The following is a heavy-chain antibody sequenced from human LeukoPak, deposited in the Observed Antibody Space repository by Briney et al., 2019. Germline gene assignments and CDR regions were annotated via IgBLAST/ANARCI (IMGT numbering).Heavy chain of an antibody. D-gene: IGHD2-2*01. CDR1: GFTVSSNY. V-gene: IGHV3-53*01. CDR2: IYSGGNT. CDR3: ARGYSSSWVDY. J-gene: IGHJ4*02. Sequence: GGSLRLPCAASGFTVSSNYMNWVRQAPGKGLEWVSVIYSGGNTYYADSVKGRFTISRDNSKNTLYLQMNSLRAEDTAVYYCARGYSSSWVDYWGQGTLVTVSS.